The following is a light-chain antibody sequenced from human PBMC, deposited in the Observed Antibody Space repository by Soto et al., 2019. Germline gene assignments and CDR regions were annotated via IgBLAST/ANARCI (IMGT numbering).Light chain of an antibody. V-gene: IGLV7-46*01. J-gene: IGLJ2*01. Sequence: QTVVTQEPSLTVSPGGTVTLTCGSSTGAVTSGHYPYWFQQKPGQAPRTLIYDTSNKHSWTPARFSGSLLGGKGALTLSGALPEDEAEYYCLLYYSGGRVVGGGTKLTVL. CDR3: LLYYSGGRV. CDR2: DTS. CDR1: TGAVTSGHY.